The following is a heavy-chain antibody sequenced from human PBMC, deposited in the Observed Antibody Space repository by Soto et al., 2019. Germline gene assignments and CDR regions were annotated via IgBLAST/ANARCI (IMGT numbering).Heavy chain of an antibody. CDR1: SYTFTSFG. Sequence: QVQLVQSGAEVKKPGASVKVSCKASSYTFTSFGIIWVRQAPGQGLEWMGWISAYNGNTNYAQRVQGRVTMSTDTSPGTAYMELRSLRSDDTAVYYCAIGGHDSSADALDFWGQGTMVTVSS. D-gene: IGHD3-22*01. J-gene: IGHJ3*01. CDR3: AIGGHDSSADALDF. CDR2: ISAYNGNT. V-gene: IGHV1-18*01.